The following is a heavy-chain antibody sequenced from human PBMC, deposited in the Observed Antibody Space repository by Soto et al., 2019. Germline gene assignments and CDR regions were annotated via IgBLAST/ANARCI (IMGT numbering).Heavy chain of an antibody. CDR1: GYTFTGYY. CDR2: INPNSGGT. Sequence: GASVKVSCKASGYTFTGYYMHWVRQAPGQGLEWMGWINPNSGGTNYAQKFQGRVTMTRDTSISTAYMELSRLRSDDTAVYYCARDALFSYSSSWYSGALTGMDVWGQGTTVTVSS. D-gene: IGHD6-13*01. V-gene: IGHV1-2*02. CDR3: ARDALFSYSSSWYSGALTGMDV. J-gene: IGHJ6*02.